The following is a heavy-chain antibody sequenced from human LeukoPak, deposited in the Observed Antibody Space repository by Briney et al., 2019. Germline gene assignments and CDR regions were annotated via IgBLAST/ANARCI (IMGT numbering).Heavy chain of an antibody. CDR3: ARDLYSQY. Sequence: GGSLRLSYAASGFIVSSNYMSWVRQAPGKGLEWVANIKEDGSEKYYVDSVKGRFTISRDIAKNSLYLQMNSLRAEDTAVYYCARDLYSQYWGQGTLVTVSS. D-gene: IGHD2-21*01. V-gene: IGHV3-7*01. CDR1: GFIVSSNY. J-gene: IGHJ4*02. CDR2: IKEDGSEK.